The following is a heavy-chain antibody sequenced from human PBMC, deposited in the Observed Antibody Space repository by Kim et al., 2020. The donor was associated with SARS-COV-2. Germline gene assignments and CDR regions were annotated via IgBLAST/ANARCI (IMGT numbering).Heavy chain of an antibody. Sequence: SQTLSLTCAISGDSVSSNSAAWNWIRQSPSRGLEWLGRTYYRSKWYNDYAVSVKSRITINPDTSKNQFSLQLNSVTPEDTAVYYCARGNGSSWFYVNYYGMDVWGEGTTDTVSS. CDR1: GDSVSSNSAA. J-gene: IGHJ6*04. D-gene: IGHD6-13*01. V-gene: IGHV6-1*01. CDR3: ARGNGSSWFYVNYYGMDV. CDR2: TYYRSKWYN.